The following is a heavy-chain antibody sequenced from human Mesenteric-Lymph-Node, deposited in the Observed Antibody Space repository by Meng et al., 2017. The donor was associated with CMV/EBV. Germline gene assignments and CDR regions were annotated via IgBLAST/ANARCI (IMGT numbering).Heavy chain of an antibody. Sequence: GESLKISCAASASTFSTYWMAWIRQAPGKGLEWVANINQDGGELYFVDSVKGRFTVSRDNAKNSLYLEMNSLRAEDTAVYYCARISKYTYGVYGMDVWGQGTTVTVSS. CDR2: INQDGGEL. CDR1: ASTFSTYW. D-gene: IGHD5-18*01. J-gene: IGHJ6*02. CDR3: ARISKYTYGVYGMDV. V-gene: IGHV3-7*01.